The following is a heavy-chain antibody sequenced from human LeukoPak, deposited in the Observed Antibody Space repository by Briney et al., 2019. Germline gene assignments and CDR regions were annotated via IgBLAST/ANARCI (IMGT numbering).Heavy chain of an antibody. CDR3: ARRLRHKKYYFDY. CDR2: IYHSGST. Sequence: PSETLPLTCTVSGYSISGGYYWGWIRQPPGKGLEWIGSIYHSGSTYYNPSLKSRVTISVDTSKNQFSLKLSSVTAADTAVYYCARRLRHKKYYFDYWGQGTLVTVSS. J-gene: IGHJ4*02. V-gene: IGHV4-38-2*02. CDR1: GYSISGGYY. D-gene: IGHD3-16*01.